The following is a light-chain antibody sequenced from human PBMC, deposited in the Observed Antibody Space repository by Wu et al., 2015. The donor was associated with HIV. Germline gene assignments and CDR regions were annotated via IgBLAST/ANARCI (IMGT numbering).Light chain of an antibody. V-gene: IGKV1-5*03. CDR1: QSISAW. CDR3: QQYKTYPWT. Sequence: DIQMTQSPSTLSASVGDRVTITCRASQSISAWLAWYQQKPGKAPKLLIYKASTLERGFPSRFSGSGSGTEFTLTISSLQPDDFATYYCQQYKTYPWTFGQGTKVEIK. J-gene: IGKJ1*01. CDR2: KAS.